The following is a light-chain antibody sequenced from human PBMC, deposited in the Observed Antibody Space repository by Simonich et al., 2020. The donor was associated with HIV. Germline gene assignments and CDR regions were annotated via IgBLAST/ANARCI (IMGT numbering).Light chain of an antibody. J-gene: IGKJ2*01. CDR1: QGISSA. V-gene: IGKV1-13*02. Sequence: AIQLTQSPSSLSASVGDRVTRTCRASQGISSALAWYQQKPGKAPKLLIYDASSLESGVPSRFSGSGSGTDFTLTISSLQREDFASYYCQQSYSTPFTFGQGTKVEIK. CDR3: QQSYSTPFT. CDR2: DAS.